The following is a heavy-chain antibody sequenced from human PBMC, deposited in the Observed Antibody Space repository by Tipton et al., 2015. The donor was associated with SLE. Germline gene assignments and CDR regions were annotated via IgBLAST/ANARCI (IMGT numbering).Heavy chain of an antibody. CDR1: GYSFTSYW. V-gene: IGHV5-51*01. Sequence: QLVQSGAEVKKPGESLKISCKGSGYSFTSYWIGWVRQMPGKGLEWTGIIYPGDSHTTYSPSFQGQVTISADKSISTAYLQWSSLKASDTAMYYCARRGGEPRHYYYYGMDVWGQGTTVTVSS. D-gene: IGHD3-16*01. J-gene: IGHJ6*02. CDR2: IYPGDSHT. CDR3: ARRGGEPRHYYYYGMDV.